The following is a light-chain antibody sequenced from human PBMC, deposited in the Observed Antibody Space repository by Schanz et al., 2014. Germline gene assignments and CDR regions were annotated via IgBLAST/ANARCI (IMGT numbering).Light chain of an antibody. J-gene: IGKJ5*01. CDR3: QHYGSSRIT. CDR2: GAS. Sequence: EIVLTQSPATLSLSPGERATLSCRASQSVSSYLAWYQQKPGQAPRLLIYGASSRATGIPDRFSGSGSGTDFTLTISRLEPEDFAVYYCQHYGSSRITFGQGTRLEIK. V-gene: IGKV3-20*01. CDR1: QSVSSY.